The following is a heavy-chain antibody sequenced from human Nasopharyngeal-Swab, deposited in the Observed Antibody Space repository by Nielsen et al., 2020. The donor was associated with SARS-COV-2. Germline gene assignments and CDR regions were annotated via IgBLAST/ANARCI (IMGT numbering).Heavy chain of an antibody. CDR3: ARVRHGFKDFDY. V-gene: IGHV4-34*09. D-gene: IGHD3-10*01. Sequence: SETLSLTCAVYGGSFSGYYWSWIRQPPGKGLEWIGEINHSGSTYYNPSLKSRVTISVDTSKNQFSLKLSSVTAADTAVYYCARVRHGFKDFDYWGQGTLVTVSS. J-gene: IGHJ4*02. CDR1: GGSFSGYY. CDR2: INHSGST.